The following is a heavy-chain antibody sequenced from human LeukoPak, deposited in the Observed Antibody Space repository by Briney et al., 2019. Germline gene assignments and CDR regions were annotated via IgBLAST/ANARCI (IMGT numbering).Heavy chain of an antibody. CDR2: IYYSGST. Sequence: SETLSLTCTASGCSISGYYWSWIRQPPGKGLECIGYIYYSGSTNYNPSLKSRVTISIDTSRNQFSLKLTSVTAADTAVYYCAKVSDRDSSGYYWGFEYWGQGTLVTVSS. D-gene: IGHD3-22*01. CDR3: AKVSDRDSSGYYWGFEY. J-gene: IGHJ4*02. V-gene: IGHV4-59*08. CDR1: GCSISGYY.